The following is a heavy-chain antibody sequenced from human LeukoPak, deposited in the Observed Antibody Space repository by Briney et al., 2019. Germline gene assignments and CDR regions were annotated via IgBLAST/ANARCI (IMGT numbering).Heavy chain of an antibody. CDR2: IYYSGST. Sequence: PSETLSLTCSVSGGSISSSSYFWGWIRQPPGKGLEWIGSIYYSGSTYSNPSLKSRVTISVDTSKSQFSLKLSAMTAADTAVYYCARDGYTYGSFGYWGQGTLVTVSS. CDR3: ARDGYTYGSFGY. CDR1: GGSISSSSYF. D-gene: IGHD5-18*01. J-gene: IGHJ4*02. V-gene: IGHV4-39*01.